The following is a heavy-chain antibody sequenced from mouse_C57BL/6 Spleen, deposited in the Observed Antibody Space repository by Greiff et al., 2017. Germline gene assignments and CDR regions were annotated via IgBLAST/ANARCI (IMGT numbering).Heavy chain of an antibody. CDR2: ISYDGSN. Sequence: VQLKESGPGLVKPSQSLSLTCSVTGYSITSGYYWNWIRQFPGNKLEWMGYISYDGSNNYNPSLKNRISITRDTSKNQFFLKLNSVTTEDTATYYCARGDGDMVTDYWGQGTTLTVSS. CDR1: GYSITSGYY. V-gene: IGHV3-6*01. CDR3: ARGDGDMVTDY. J-gene: IGHJ2*01. D-gene: IGHD2-2*01.